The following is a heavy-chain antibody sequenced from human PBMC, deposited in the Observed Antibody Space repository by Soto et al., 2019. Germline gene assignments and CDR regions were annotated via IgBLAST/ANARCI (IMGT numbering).Heavy chain of an antibody. CDR1: GYTFTNYD. D-gene: IGHD6-13*01. J-gene: IGHJ4*02. V-gene: IGHV1-8*01. CDR3: ARASRIAVVGLKYYFDY. CDR2: TNPNTGNT. Sequence: ASVKVSCKASGYTFTNYDINWVRQATGQGLEWMGWTNPNTGNTGYTQKFQGRVTMTRNTSINTAFMELSSLRSEDTAVYYCARASRIAVVGLKYYFDYWGQGALVTVSS.